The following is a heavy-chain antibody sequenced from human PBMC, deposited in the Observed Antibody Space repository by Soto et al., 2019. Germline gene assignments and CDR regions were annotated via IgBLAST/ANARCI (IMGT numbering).Heavy chain of an antibody. V-gene: IGHV3-30-3*01. CDR1: GFTFSSYA. CDR2: ISYDGSNK. CDR3: GKPGIGVAGRWPHYFDY. D-gene: IGHD6-19*01. J-gene: IGHJ4*02. Sequence: PGGSLRLSCAASGFTFSSYAMHGVRQAPGKGLEWVAVISYDGSNKYYADSVKGRFTISRDNSKNTLYLQMNSLRAEDTAVYYCGKPGIGVAGRWPHYFDYSGQGTLVTVSS.